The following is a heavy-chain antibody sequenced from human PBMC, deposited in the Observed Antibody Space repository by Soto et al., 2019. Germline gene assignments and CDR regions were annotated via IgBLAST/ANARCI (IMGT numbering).Heavy chain of an antibody. Sequence: ASVKVSCKTSGYNFTKFYINWFRQAPGRGLVWMGWMNPSSGETGSAQNFQGRVTMTRDISTRTFFMQLTSLRSEDTAIYYCARLAEYCNGIKCYSNFDFWGRGTQVTVSS. CDR3: ARLAEYCNGIKCYSNFDF. CDR2: MNPSSGET. V-gene: IGHV1-8*01. CDR1: GYNFTKFY. J-gene: IGHJ4*01. D-gene: IGHD2-15*01.